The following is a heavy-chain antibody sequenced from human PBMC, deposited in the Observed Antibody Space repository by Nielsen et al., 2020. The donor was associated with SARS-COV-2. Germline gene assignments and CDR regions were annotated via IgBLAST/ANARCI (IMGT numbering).Heavy chain of an antibody. CDR1: GFGFSTYA. Sequence: GESLKISCTASGFGFSTYAMTWVRQAPGKGLEWVSAISGSGGKTYYADSVKGRFTISRDNSKNTLYLQMNSLRAEDTAVYYCAKDEAAVAATLDYWGQGTLVTVSS. D-gene: IGHD6-19*01. CDR3: AKDEAAVAATLDY. J-gene: IGHJ4*02. V-gene: IGHV3-23*01. CDR2: ISGSGGKT.